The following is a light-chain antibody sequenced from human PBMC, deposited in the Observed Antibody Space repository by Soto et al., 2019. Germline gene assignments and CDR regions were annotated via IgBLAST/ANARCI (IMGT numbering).Light chain of an antibody. CDR2: GNT. CDR1: SSNIGTGYD. CDR3: QSFDSSLSASV. J-gene: IGLJ3*02. Sequence: QPVLTQPPSVSGAPGQRVTISCAGSSSNIGTGYDVQWYQQLPGAAPKLLIYGNTNRPSGVPDRFSASRSGTSASLAISGLQAEDEADYYCQSFDSSLSASVFGGGTKLTVL. V-gene: IGLV1-40*01.